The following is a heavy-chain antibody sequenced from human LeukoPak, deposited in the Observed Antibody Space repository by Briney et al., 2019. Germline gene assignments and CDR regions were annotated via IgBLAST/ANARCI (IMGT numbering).Heavy chain of an antibody. Sequence: GGSLRLSCAASGFTFSDYYTSWIRQAPGKGLEWVSSISSSSSYIYYADSVKGRFTISRDNAKNSLYLQMNSLRAEDTAVYYCAKDFLIRGGKHFDYWGQGTLVTVSS. CDR3: AKDFLIRGGKHFDY. CDR2: ISSSSSYI. CDR1: GFTFSDYY. D-gene: IGHD3-10*01. J-gene: IGHJ4*02. V-gene: IGHV3-11*05.